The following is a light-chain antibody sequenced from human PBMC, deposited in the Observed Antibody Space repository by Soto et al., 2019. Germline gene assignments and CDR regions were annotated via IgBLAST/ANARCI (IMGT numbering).Light chain of an antibody. CDR2: DAS. CDR1: QSVSSY. Sequence: SVLTQSPATLSLSPGERATLSCRASQSVSSYLAWYQQKPGQAPRLLIYDASNRATGIPARFSGSGSGTYFTLTISSLEPEDFAVYYCQQRSNWPLTFGQGTRLEIK. J-gene: IGKJ5*01. V-gene: IGKV3-11*01. CDR3: QQRSNWPLT.